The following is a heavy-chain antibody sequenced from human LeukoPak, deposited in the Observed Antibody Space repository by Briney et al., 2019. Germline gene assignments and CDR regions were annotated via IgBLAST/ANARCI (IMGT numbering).Heavy chain of an antibody. V-gene: IGHV3-74*01. D-gene: IGHD5-24*01. CDR1: GFTFSSYW. CDR2: INSDGSST. CDR3: AREGLGLQSGYGMDV. J-gene: IGHJ6*02. Sequence: QPGGSLRLSCAASGFTFSSYWMHWVRQAPGKGLAWVSRINSDGSSTSYADSVKGRFTISRDNAKNTLYLQMNSLRAEDTAVYYCAREGLGLQSGYGMDVWGQGTTVTVSS.